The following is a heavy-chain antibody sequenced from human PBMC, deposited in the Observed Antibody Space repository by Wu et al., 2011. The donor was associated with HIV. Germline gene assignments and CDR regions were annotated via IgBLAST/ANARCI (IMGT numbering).Heavy chain of an antibody. D-gene: IGHD3-10*01. J-gene: IGHJ6*03. CDR3: ARDLGPTIIWSEYYMDV. CDR2: MNPNSGNA. V-gene: IGHV1-8*02. Sequence: QVQLVQSGAEVKKPGASVKVSCKTSGNTFGSYDFNWVRQASGQGLEWMGWMNPNSGNAGYAQKFQGRVTMTRDTSISTVYMELTSLTSDDTAVYYCARDLGPTIIWSEYYMDVRGKGTTVTVSS. CDR1: GNTFGSYD.